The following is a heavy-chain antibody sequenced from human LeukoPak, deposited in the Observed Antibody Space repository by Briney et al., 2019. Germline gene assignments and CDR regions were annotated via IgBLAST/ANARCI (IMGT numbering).Heavy chain of an antibody. Sequence: SGGSLRLSCAASGFTFSSYCMSWVRQAPGKGLEWVANIKQDGSEKYYVDSVKGRFTISRDNAKKSLYLQMNSLRVEDTAVCYCAREVRGVIGPADYWGQGTLVTVSS. V-gene: IGHV3-7*01. CDR1: GFTFSSYC. CDR3: AREVRGVIGPADY. J-gene: IGHJ4*02. CDR2: IKQDGSEK. D-gene: IGHD3-10*01.